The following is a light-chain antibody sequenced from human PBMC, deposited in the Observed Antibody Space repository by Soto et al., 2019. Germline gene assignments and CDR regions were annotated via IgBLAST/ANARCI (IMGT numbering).Light chain of an antibody. CDR1: SSDVGAYTY. CDR3: SSYTTSNTLA. J-gene: IGLJ2*01. V-gene: IGLV2-14*01. Sequence: QSALTQPASVSGSPGQSITISCTGTSSDVGAYTYVSWYQQHPGKAPKLMIFEVSDRPSGVSDRFSGSKSGTTASLTISGLQAEDEADYYCSSYTTSNTLAFGGGTKLTVL. CDR2: EVS.